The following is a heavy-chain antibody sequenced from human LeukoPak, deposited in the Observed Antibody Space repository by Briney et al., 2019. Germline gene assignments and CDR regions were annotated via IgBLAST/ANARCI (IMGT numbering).Heavy chain of an antibody. CDR1: GDSVFSNSAA. CDR2: TYYRSKWYN. V-gene: IGHV6-1*01. D-gene: IGHD3-22*01. CDR3: ARDQGHYYHSSGYESWYFDY. Sequence: SQALSLTCAISGDSVFSNSAAWNWIRQSPSRGLEWLGRTYYRSKWYNDYAVSVKSRITINPDTSKNQFSLQLNSVTPEDTAVYYCARDQGHYYHSSGYESWYFDYWGQGTLVTVSS. J-gene: IGHJ4*02.